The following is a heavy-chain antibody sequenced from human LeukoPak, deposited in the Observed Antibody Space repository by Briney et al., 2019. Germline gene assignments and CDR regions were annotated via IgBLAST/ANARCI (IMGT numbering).Heavy chain of an antibody. D-gene: IGHD5-18*01. CDR3: ARDRPDRGYSYGRDFDY. CDR2: ISRGGEEI. CDR1: GFSFSSYE. J-gene: IGHJ4*02. Sequence: PGGSLRRSCAASGFSFSSYEMNWVRQAPGKGLQWISYISRGGEEIYYADSVKGRFTVSRDNAKNSLYLQMNSLRAEDTAVYYCARDRPDRGYSYGRDFDYWGQGTLVTVSS. V-gene: IGHV3-48*03.